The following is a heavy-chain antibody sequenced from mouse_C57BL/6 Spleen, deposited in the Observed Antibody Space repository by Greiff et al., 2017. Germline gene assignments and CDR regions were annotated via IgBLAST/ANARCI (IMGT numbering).Heavy chain of an antibody. V-gene: IGHV1-80*01. CDR1: GYAFSSYW. Sequence: QVQLQQSGAELVKPGASVKISCKASGYAFSSYWMNWVKQRPGKGLEWIGQIYPGDGDTNYNGKFKGKATLTADNSSSTAYMQLSSLTSEDSAVYFCARIDTTVVATTDYWGQGTTLTVSS. CDR3: ARIDTTVVATTDY. D-gene: IGHD1-1*01. CDR2: IYPGDGDT. J-gene: IGHJ2*01.